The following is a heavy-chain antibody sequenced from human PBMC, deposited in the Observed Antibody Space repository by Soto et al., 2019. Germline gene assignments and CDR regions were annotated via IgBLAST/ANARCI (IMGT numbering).Heavy chain of an antibody. Sequence: PSETLSLTCTVSGGSISSGGYYWSWIRQHPGKGLEWIGYIYYSGSTYYNPSLKSRVTISVDTSKNQFSLKLSSVTAADTAVYYCATRRSSTSCYVYWGQGTLVTVSS. J-gene: IGHJ4*02. D-gene: IGHD2-2*01. CDR2: IYYSGST. CDR1: GGSISSGGYY. V-gene: IGHV4-31*03. CDR3: ATRRSSTSCYVY.